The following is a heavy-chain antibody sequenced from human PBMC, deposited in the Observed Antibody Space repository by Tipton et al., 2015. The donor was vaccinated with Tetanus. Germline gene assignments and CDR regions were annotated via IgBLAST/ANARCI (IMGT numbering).Heavy chain of an antibody. V-gene: IGHV4-59*01. J-gene: IGHJ6*02. D-gene: IGHD1-26*01. Sequence: LRLSCAVSGGSISSYYWSWIRQPPGKGLEWIGYIYYSGSTNYNPSLKSRVTISVDTSKNQFSLKLSSVTAADTAVYYCAREDPGGATPNYYYYGMDVWGQGTTVTVSS. CDR2: IYYSGST. CDR1: GGSISSYY. CDR3: AREDPGGATPNYYYYGMDV.